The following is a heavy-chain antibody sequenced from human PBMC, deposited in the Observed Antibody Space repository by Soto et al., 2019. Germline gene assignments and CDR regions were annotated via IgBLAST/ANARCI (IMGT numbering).Heavy chain of an antibody. J-gene: IGHJ4*02. CDR1: GGTFSSYA. CDR2: IIPILGIA. Sequence: ASVKVSCKASGGTFSSYAISWVRQAPGQGLEWMGRIIPILGIANYAQKFQGRVTITADKSTSTAYMELSSLRSEDTAVYYCARDRNYYDFWSGYDYWGQGTLVTVSS. CDR3: ARDRNYYDFWSGYDY. D-gene: IGHD3-3*01. V-gene: IGHV1-69*04.